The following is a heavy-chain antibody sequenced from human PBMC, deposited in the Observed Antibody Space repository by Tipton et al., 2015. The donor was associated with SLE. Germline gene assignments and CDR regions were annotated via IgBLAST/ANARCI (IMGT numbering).Heavy chain of an antibody. Sequence: TLSLTCTVSGGSISSYYWSWIRQPPGKGLEWIGYIYYSGSTNYNPSLKSRVTISVDTSKNQFSLKLSSVTAVDTAVYYCARVPSRLDALDIWGQETLVTVSS. V-gene: IGHV4-59*01. CDR2: IYYSGST. J-gene: IGHJ3*02. CDR3: ARVPSRLDALDI. CDR1: GGSISSYY.